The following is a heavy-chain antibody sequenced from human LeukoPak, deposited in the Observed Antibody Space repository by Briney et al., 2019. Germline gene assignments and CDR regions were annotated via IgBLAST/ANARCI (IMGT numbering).Heavy chain of an antibody. CDR3: ARLYTIGDPFDY. J-gene: IGHJ4*02. CDR2: ISSSSSYI. Sequence: GGSLRLSCAASGFTFSSYSMNWVRQAPGKGLEWVSSISSSSSYIYYADSVKGRFTNSRDNAKNSLYLQMNSLRAEDTAVYYCARLYTIGDPFDYWGQGTLVTVSS. CDR1: GFTFSSYS. D-gene: IGHD3-10*01. V-gene: IGHV3-21*01.